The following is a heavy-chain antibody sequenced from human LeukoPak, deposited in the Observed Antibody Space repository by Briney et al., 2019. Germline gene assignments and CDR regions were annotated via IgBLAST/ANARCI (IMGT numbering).Heavy chain of an antibody. CDR1: GDSVSGISFY. V-gene: IGHV4-61*01. CDR2: IQYSGST. CDR3: ARYYDSSGYWSTLHFDS. Sequence: KPSETLSLTCTVSGDSVSGISFYWSWIRQPPGKGLQYIGYIQYSGSTNYNPSLKSRVTISVDTSKNQFSLKLSSVTAADTAVYYCARYYDSSGYWSTLHFDSWGQGTLVTVSS. J-gene: IGHJ4*02. D-gene: IGHD3-22*01.